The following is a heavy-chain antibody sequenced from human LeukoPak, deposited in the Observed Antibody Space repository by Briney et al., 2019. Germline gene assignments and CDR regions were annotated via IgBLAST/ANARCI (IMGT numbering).Heavy chain of an antibody. CDR2: ISSSGSTI. CDR3: ARDQIRGWFDP. D-gene: IGHD3-10*01. Sequence: GSPRLSCAASGFTFSDYYMSWIRQAPGKGLEWVSYISSSGSTIYYADSVKGRFTISRDNAKNSLYPQMNSLRAEDTAVYYCARDQIRGWFDPWGQGTLVTASS. V-gene: IGHV3-11*01. CDR1: GFTFSDYY. J-gene: IGHJ5*02.